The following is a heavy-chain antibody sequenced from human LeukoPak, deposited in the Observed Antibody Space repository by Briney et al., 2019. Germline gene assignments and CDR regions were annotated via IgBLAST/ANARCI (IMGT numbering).Heavy chain of an antibody. Sequence: GGSLRLSCAASGFTFDDYAMHWVRQAPGKGLEWVSGISWNSGSIGYADSVKGRFTISRDNAKNSLYLQMNSLRAEDTALYYCAKGSGSYFGFDYWGQGTLVTVSS. CDR1: GFTFDDYA. CDR3: AKGSGSYFGFDY. V-gene: IGHV3-9*01. J-gene: IGHJ4*02. D-gene: IGHD1-26*01. CDR2: ISWNSGSI.